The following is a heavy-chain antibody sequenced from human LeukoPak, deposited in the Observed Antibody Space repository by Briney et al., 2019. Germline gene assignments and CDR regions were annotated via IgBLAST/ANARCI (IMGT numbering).Heavy chain of an antibody. CDR2: IYYSGST. J-gene: IGHJ4*02. D-gene: IGHD3-10*01. CDR1: GGSISSYY. V-gene: IGHV4-59*01. CDR3: ARIGQRGHYFDY. Sequence: SETLSLTCTVSGGSISSYYWSWIRQPPGKGLEWIGYIYYSGSTNYNPSLKSRVTISVDTSKNQFSLKLSSVTAADTAVYYCARIGQRGHYFDYWGQGTLATVSS.